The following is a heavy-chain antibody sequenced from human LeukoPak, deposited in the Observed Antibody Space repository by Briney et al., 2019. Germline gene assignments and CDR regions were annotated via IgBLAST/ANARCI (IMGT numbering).Heavy chain of an antibody. Sequence: ASVKVSCKASGFTFTSSAMQWVRQARGQRLEWIGWIVVGSGNTNYAQKFQERVTITRDMSTSTAYMELSSLRSEDTAVYYCAAGAVPFPRRGPGNYYYMDVWGKGTTVTVSS. CDR1: GFTFTSSA. D-gene: IGHD1-14*01. CDR2: IVVGSGNT. CDR3: AAGAVPFPRRGPGNYYYMDV. J-gene: IGHJ6*03. V-gene: IGHV1-58*02.